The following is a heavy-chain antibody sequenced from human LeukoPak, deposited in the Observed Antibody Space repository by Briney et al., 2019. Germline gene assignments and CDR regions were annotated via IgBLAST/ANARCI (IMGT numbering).Heavy chain of an antibody. CDR2: ISSNGGST. Sequence: GGSLRLSCAASGFTFSSYAMHWVRQAPGKGLEYVSAISSNGGSTYYANSVKGRFTISRDNSKNTLYLQMGSLRAEDMAVYYCAKETRGSYSDYWGRGTLVTVSS. V-gene: IGHV3-64*01. CDR3: AKETRGSYSDY. D-gene: IGHD1-26*01. J-gene: IGHJ4*02. CDR1: GFTFSSYA.